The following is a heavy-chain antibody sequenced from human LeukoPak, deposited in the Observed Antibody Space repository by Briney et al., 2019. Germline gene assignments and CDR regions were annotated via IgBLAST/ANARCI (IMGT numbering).Heavy chain of an antibody. V-gene: IGHV3-48*03. J-gene: IGHJ6*04. D-gene: IGHD3-10*02. Sequence: SGGSLRLSCAASGFTFSSYEMNWVRQAPGKGLEWVSYISSSGSTIYYADSVKGRFTISRDNAKNSLYLQMNSLRAEYTAVYYCAELGITMIGGVWGKGTTVTISS. CDR3: AELGITMIGGV. CDR2: ISSSGSTI. CDR1: GFTFSSYE.